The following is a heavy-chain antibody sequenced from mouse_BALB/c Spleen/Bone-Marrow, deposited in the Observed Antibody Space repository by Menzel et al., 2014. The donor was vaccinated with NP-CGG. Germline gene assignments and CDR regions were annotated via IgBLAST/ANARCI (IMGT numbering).Heavy chain of an antibody. CDR1: GFTFSNCG. CDR2: ISSGGSYT. Sequence: VQLKESGGDLVKPGGSLKLSCAASGFTFSNCGMSWVRQTPDKRLEWVATISSGGSYTYYPDSVKGRFTISRDNAKNTLYLQMSSLKSEDTAMYYCARRDGGPMDYWGQGTSVTVSS. V-gene: IGHV5-6*01. D-gene: IGHD2-3*01. CDR3: ARRDGGPMDY. J-gene: IGHJ4*01.